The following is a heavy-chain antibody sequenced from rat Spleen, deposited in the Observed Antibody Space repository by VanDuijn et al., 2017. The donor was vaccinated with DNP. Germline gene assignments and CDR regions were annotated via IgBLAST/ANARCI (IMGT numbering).Heavy chain of an antibody. CDR2: IWNSGGT. Sequence: QVQLRESGPGLVQPSQTLSLTCTVTGFSLTEYNVHWVRQPPGKGLEWMGVIWNSGGTRYDSSLKSRLTITKDTSKSQVFLKLNSLQIEDTATYYCARDLIIRDTTSAMDAWGQGTSVTVSS. D-gene: IGHD4-3*01. CDR1: GFSLTEYN. V-gene: IGHV2-41*01. J-gene: IGHJ4*01. CDR3: ARDLIIRDTTSAMDA.